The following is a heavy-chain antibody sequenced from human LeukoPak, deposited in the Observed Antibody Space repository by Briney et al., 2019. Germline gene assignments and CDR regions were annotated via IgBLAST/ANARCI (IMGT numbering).Heavy chain of an antibody. D-gene: IGHD3-10*01. J-gene: IGHJ6*02. CDR3: ARSRSGRVTMVRGEDYYYYGMDV. CDR2: IIPILGIA. Sequence: GASVKVSCKASGGTFSSYAISWVRQAPGQGLEWMGRIIPILGIANYAQKFQGRVTITADKSTSTAYMELSSLRSEDTAVYYCARSRSGRVTMVRGEDYYYYGMDVWGQGTTVTVSS. CDR1: GGTFSSYA. V-gene: IGHV1-69*04.